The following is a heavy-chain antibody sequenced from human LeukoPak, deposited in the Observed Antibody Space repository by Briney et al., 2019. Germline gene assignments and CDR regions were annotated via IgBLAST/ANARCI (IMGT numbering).Heavy chain of an antibody. J-gene: IGHJ4*02. V-gene: IGHV4-30-4*01. D-gene: IGHD3-9*01. CDR3: AGAVTGYYLSHYYFPY. Sequence: SQTLSLTCNVSDDSISSGDYYWSWIRQPPGKGQEWIGYIYYNGITYYNPSLKSRVALSVDQPKKQFSLKLSSVTAADTAVYYCAGAVTGYYLSHYYFPYWGPGTLVTVSS. CDR2: IYYNGIT. CDR1: DDSISSGDYY.